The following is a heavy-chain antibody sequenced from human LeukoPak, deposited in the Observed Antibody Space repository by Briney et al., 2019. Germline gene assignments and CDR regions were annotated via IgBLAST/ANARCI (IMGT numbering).Heavy chain of an antibody. V-gene: IGHV3-23*01. CDR1: GFTFGTYA. CDR2: ISGSGGST. J-gene: IGHJ6*02. D-gene: IGHD3-3*01. CDR3: AKALEYYDFWSSYLTNTDYYYGMDV. Sequence: GGSLRLSCAASGFTFGTYAMSWVRQAPGKGLEWVPAISGSGGSTYYADSVKGRFTISRDNSKNTLYLQMNSLRAEDTAVYYCAKALEYYDFWSSYLTNTDYYYGMDVWGQGTTVTVSS.